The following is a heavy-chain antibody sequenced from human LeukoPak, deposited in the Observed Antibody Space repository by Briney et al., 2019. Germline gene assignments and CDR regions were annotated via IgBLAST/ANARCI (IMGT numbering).Heavy chain of an antibody. CDR1: GFTFSTYD. D-gene: IGHD2-15*01. CDR2: ITSVGDR. J-gene: IGHJ4*02. V-gene: IGHV3-13*01. Sequence: GGSLRLSCAASGFTFSTYDMHWVRHATGKGLEWVSTITSVGDRYYPGSVKGRFTISKENANNSLYLQMDSLKAGDTAVYYCAREACNGNSCYLLDYWGQGTLVTVSS. CDR3: AREACNGNSCYLLDY.